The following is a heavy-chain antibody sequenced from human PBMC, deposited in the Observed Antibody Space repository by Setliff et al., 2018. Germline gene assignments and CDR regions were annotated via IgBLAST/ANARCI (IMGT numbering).Heavy chain of an antibody. Sequence: GGSLRLSCVASGFTFSRYWMSWVRQAPGKGLEWVSSISSSSSYIYYADSVKGRFTISRDNAKNSLYLQMNSLRAEDTAVYYCAKRDYYDSSGYLLPYMDVWGKGTTVTVSS. CDR3: AKRDYYDSSGYLLPYMDV. CDR1: GFTFSRYW. D-gene: IGHD3-22*01. V-gene: IGHV3-21*01. J-gene: IGHJ6*03. CDR2: ISSSSSYI.